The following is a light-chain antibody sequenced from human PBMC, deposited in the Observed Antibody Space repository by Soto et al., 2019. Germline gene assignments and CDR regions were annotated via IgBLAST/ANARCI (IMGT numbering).Light chain of an antibody. J-gene: IGKJ1*01. CDR2: YMS. CDR3: HQRQSWPRT. Sequence: EIVLTQSPATLSSSPGETATLSCRASQYVGSRLAWYQHKPGQAPRLLIYYMSKRATGIPARFSGGGSGTDFTLTISSLAPDDFAIYYCHQRQSWPRTFGQGTKVEIK. V-gene: IGKV3-11*01. CDR1: QYVGSR.